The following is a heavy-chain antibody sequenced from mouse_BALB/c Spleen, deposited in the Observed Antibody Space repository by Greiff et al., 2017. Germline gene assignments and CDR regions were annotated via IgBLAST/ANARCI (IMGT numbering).Heavy chain of an antibody. V-gene: IGHV1-14*01. J-gene: IGHJ4*01. CDR2: INPYNDGT. CDR1: GYTFTSYV. CDR3: ARLLRLRDYYAMDY. Sequence: EVQLQQSGPELVKPGASVKMSCKASGYTFTSYVMHWVKQKPGQGLEWIGYINPYNDGTKYNEKFKGKATLTSDKSSSTAYMELSSLTSEDSAVYYCARLLRLRDYYAMDYWGQGTSVTVSS. D-gene: IGHD1-2*01.